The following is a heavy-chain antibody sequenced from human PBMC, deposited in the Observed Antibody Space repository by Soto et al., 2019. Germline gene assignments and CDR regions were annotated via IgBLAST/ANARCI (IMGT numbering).Heavy chain of an antibody. D-gene: IGHD2-21*01. CDR1: GFAFSDSA. CDR3: TRRRDWTAVDPRDD. CDR2: IRGKRGNDGT. J-gene: IGHJ4*02. Sequence: EVQLVESGGGLVQPGGSLKLSCAASGFAFSDSAMHWVRQASGKGLEWIGRIRGKRGNDGTAYAASVKGRFTISRGDSKTTTCLQMQSLKIEDTAVYYCTRRRDWTAVDPRDDWGQGTLVTVSA. V-gene: IGHV3-73*02.